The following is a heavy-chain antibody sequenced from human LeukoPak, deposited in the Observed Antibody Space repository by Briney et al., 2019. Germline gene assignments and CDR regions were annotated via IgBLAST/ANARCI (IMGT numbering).Heavy chain of an antibody. CDR1: GFTFSSYS. CDR2: IWYDGSNK. D-gene: IGHD3-16*02. Sequence: QPGGSLRLSCAASGFTFSSYSMNWVRQAPGKGLEWVAVIWYDGSNKYYADSVKGRFTISRDNSKNTLYLQMNSLRAEDTAVYYCARAPLPSRLRLGELSPPPDYWGQGTLVTVSS. CDR3: ARAPLPSRLRLGELSPPPDY. V-gene: IGHV3-33*08. J-gene: IGHJ4*02.